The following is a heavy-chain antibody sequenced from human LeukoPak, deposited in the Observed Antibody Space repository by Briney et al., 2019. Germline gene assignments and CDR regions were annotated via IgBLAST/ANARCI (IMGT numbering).Heavy chain of an antibody. CDR1: GFTFGDYA. CDR2: IRRKAYGGTT. J-gene: IGHJ5*02. D-gene: IGHD3-22*01. CDR3: IREGDSSGYYYRYNWFDP. Sequence: GGSLRLSCTASGFTFGDYAMSWVRQAPGKGLEWVGFIRRKAYGGTTEYAASVKGRFTISRDDSKSIAYLQMNSLKTEDTAVYYCIREGDSSGYYYRYNWFDPWGQGTLVTVSS. V-gene: IGHV3-49*04.